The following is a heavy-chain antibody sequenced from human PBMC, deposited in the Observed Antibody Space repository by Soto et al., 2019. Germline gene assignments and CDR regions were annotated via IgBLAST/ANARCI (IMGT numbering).Heavy chain of an antibody. CDR2: ISYDGSNK. V-gene: IGHV3-30-3*01. CDR1: GFTFSRYA. D-gene: IGHD6-19*01. J-gene: IGHJ6*02. Sequence: PGGSLRLSCAASGFTFSRYAMHWVRQAPGKGLEWVAVISYDGSNKYYADSVKSRFTISRDNSKNTLYLQMNSLRAEDTAVYYCARARIAVAVPYYYGMDVWGQGTTVTVSS. CDR3: ARARIAVAVPYYYGMDV.